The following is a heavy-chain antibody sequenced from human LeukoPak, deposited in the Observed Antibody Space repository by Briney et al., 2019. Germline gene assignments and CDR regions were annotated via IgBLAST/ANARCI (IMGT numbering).Heavy chain of an antibody. CDR3: ARDVVIATGYYYYYMDV. CDR1: GGSISSGSYY. V-gene: IGHV4-61*02. D-gene: IGHD2-21*01. Sequence: PSETLSLTCTVSGGSISSGSYYWSWIRQPAGKGLEWIGRIYTSGSTKYNPSLKSRVTMSVDTSKNQFSLKLSSVTAADTAVYYCARDVVIATGYYYYYMDVWGKGTTVTVSS. CDR2: IYTSGST. J-gene: IGHJ6*03.